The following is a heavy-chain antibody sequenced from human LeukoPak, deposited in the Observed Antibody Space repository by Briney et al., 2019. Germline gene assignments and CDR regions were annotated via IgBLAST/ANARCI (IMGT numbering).Heavy chain of an antibody. CDR1: GGSFSGYY. CDR2: INHSGST. Sequence: PSETLSLTCAVYGGSFSGYYWSWIRQPPGKGLEWIGEINHSGSTNYNPSLKSRVTISVETSKNQFSLKLSSVTAADTAVYYCARVFMRSYYTLNWFDPWGQGTLVTVSS. CDR3: ARVFMRSYYTLNWFDP. J-gene: IGHJ5*02. D-gene: IGHD3-10*01. V-gene: IGHV4-34*01.